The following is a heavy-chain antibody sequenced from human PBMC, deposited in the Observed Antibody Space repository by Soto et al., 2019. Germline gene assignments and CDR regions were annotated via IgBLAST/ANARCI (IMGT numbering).Heavy chain of an antibody. D-gene: IGHD1-1*01. Sequence: QVQLVESGGGVVQPGRSLRLSCAASGFTFHSFTMHWVRQSPGKGLEWVALISYDGTNEYYADSVKGRFTISRDNSKSTLNLQMNSLRTDDTALYYLARDPRETTYYLDYWGQGTLVTVSS. CDR1: GFTFHSFT. CDR3: ARDPRETTYYLDY. V-gene: IGHV3-30-3*01. J-gene: IGHJ4*02. CDR2: ISYDGTNE.